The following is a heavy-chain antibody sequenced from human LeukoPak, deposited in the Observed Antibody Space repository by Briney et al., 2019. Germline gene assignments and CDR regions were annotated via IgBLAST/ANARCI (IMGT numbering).Heavy chain of an antibody. CDR1: GYTFTSYG. D-gene: IGHD6-19*01. V-gene: IGHV1-18*01. CDR3: ASLPGIAVAGKDYYCGMDV. Sequence: ASVKVSCKASGYTFTSYGISWVRQAPGQGLEWMGWISAYNGNTNYAQKLQGRVTMTTDTSTSTAYMELRSLRSDDTAVYYCASLPGIAVAGKDYYCGMDVWGQGTTVTVSS. CDR2: ISAYNGNT. J-gene: IGHJ6*02.